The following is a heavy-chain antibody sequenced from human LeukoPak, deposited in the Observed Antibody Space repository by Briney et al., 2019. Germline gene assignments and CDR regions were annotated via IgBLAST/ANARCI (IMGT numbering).Heavy chain of an antibody. V-gene: IGHV3-23*01. CDR1: GFTFSSYG. CDR3: ARDPYLIIAVAGSYFDY. J-gene: IGHJ4*02. D-gene: IGHD6-19*01. Sequence: PGGSLRLSCAASGFTFSSYGMSWVRQAPGKGLEWVSAISGSGGSTYYADSVKGRFTISRDNSKNTLYLQMNSLRAEDTAVYYCARDPYLIIAVAGSYFDYWGQGTLVTVSS. CDR2: ISGSGGST.